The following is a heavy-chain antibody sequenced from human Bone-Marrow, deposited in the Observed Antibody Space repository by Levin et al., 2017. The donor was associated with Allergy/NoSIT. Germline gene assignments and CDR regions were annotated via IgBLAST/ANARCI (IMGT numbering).Heavy chain of an antibody. J-gene: IGHJ4*02. CDR1: GFTFRDYW. CDR3: AKDNTVWRVSEY. V-gene: IGHV3-7*01. D-gene: IGHD5/OR15-5a*01. Sequence: PGGSLRLSCEASGFTFRDYWMTWVRQAPGKGLEWVANIKPDGSDKYYVDSVKGRFTISRDNAKNSLSLEMKSLRAEDTAVYYCAKDNTVWRVSEYWGQGTRVTVSS. CDR2: IKPDGSDK.